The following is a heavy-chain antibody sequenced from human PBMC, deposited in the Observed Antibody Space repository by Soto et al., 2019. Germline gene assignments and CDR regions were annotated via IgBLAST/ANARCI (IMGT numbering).Heavy chain of an antibody. CDR1: GFTFSTYA. J-gene: IGHJ6*03. CDR3: AKGGTGTTVGRYMDV. Sequence: EVQLLESGGGLVQPGGSLRLSCAASGFTFSTYAMRWVRQAPGKGLEWVSAISASSSSTYNADSVRGRFTISRDNSKNTLYVQMNSLRAEDTAVYYCAKGGTGTTVGRYMDVWGKGTTVTISS. V-gene: IGHV3-23*01. CDR2: ISASSSST. D-gene: IGHD1-7*01.